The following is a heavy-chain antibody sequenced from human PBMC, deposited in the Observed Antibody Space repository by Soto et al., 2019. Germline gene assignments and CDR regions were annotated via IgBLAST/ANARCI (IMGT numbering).Heavy chain of an antibody. CDR3: ARAVYSSGWNFDY. V-gene: IGHV3-13*01. D-gene: IGHD6-19*01. J-gene: IGHJ4*02. CDR1: GFTFSSYD. Sequence: EVQLVESGGGLVQPGGSLRLSCAASGFTFSSYDMHWVRQATGKGLEWVSAIGTAGDTYYPGSVKGRFTISRENAKNSLYLQINSLRAEDTAVYYCARAVYSSGWNFDYWGQGTLVTVSS. CDR2: IGTAGDT.